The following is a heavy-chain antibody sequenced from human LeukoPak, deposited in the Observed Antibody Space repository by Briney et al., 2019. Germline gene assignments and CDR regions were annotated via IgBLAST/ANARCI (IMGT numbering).Heavy chain of an antibody. CDR3: ALGYCSGGSCYAAFDI. J-gene: IGHJ3*02. CDR1: GGTFSSYA. V-gene: IGHV1-69*13. CDR2: IIPIFGTA. Sequence: ASVKVSCKASGGTFSSYAISWVRQASGQGLEWMGGIIPIFGTANYAQKFQGRVTITADESTSTAYMELSSLRSEDTAVYYCALGYCSGGSCYAAFDIWGQGTMVTVSS. D-gene: IGHD2-15*01.